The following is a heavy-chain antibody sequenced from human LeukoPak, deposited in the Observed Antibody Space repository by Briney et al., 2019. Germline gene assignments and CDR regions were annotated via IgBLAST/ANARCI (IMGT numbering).Heavy chain of an antibody. D-gene: IGHD1-7*01. CDR1: GFTFDDYG. CDR3: ARDFGLVTGTPGY. J-gene: IGHJ4*02. CDR2: INSDGSST. V-gene: IGHV3-74*01. Sequence: GGSLRLSCAASGFTFDDYGMSWVRQAPGKGLVWVSRINSDGSSTSYADSVKGRFTISRDDAKNTLYLQMNSLRAEDTAVYYCARDFGLVTGTPGYWGQGTLVTVSS.